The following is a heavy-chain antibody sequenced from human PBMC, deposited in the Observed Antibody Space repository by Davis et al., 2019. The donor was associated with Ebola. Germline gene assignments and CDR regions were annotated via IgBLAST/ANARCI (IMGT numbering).Heavy chain of an antibody. CDR3: AKDQDYDGMDV. J-gene: IGHJ6*02. CDR2: ISYDGSNK. CDR1: GFTFSSYA. Sequence: GESLKISCAASGFTFSSYAMHWVRQAPGKGLEWVAVISYDGSNKYYADSVKGRFTISRDNSKNTLYLEMDSLRAEDTAVYYCAKDQDYDGMDVWGQGTTVTVSS. V-gene: IGHV3-30-3*01.